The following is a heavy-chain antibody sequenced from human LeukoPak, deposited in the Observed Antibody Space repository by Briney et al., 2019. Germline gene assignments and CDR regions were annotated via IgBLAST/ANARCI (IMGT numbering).Heavy chain of an antibody. D-gene: IGHD1-14*01. Sequence: SQTLSLTCTVSGGSISSYYWSWIRQPPGKGLEWIGYIYYSGSTNYNPSLKSRVTISVDTSKNQFSLKLSSVTAADTAVYYCGRDPAGWSYYYYYGMDVWGQGTTVTVSS. CDR3: GRDPAGWSYYYYYGMDV. J-gene: IGHJ6*02. CDR1: GGSISSYY. V-gene: IGHV4-59*01. CDR2: IYYSGST.